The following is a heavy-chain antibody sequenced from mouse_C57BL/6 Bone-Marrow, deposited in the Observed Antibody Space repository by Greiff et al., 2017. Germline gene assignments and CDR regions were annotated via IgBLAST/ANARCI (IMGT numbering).Heavy chain of an antibody. D-gene: IGHD1-1*01. CDR1: GYSFTSYY. Sequence: VQLQESGPELVKPGASVKISCKASGYSFTSYYIHWVKQRPGQGLEWIGWIYPGSGNTKYNEKFKGKATLTADTSSSTAYMQLSSLTSEDSAVYYCARITTVLDYWGQGTTLTVSS. J-gene: IGHJ2*01. V-gene: IGHV1-66*01. CDR3: ARITTVLDY. CDR2: IYPGSGNT.